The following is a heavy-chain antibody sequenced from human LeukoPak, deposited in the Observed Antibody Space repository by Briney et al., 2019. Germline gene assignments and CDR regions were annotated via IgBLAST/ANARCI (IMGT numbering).Heavy chain of an antibody. V-gene: IGHV1-18*01. D-gene: IGHD6-19*01. CDR3: ARVKSLAVASPRAFDI. J-gene: IGHJ3*02. Sequence: ASVKVSCKASGYTFTSYGISWVRQAPGQGLEWMGWISAYNGNTNYAQKLQGRVTMTTDTSTSTAYMELRSLRSDDTAVYYCARVKSLAVASPRAFDIWGQGTMVTVSS. CDR2: ISAYNGNT. CDR1: GYTFTSYG.